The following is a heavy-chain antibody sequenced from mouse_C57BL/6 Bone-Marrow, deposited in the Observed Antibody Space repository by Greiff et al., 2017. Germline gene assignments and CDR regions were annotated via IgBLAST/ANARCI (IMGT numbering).Heavy chain of an antibody. D-gene: IGHD1-1*01. CDR1: GYTFTGYW. J-gene: IGHJ1*03. V-gene: IGHV1-9*01. Sequence: VQLQQSGAELMKPGASVKLSCTATGYTFTGYWIEWVKQRPGHGLEWIGEILPGSGSTYYNEKFKGKGTFTADTSSNTAYMQLSSLTTEDSAIYYCARDCGSAHGYFDVWGTGTTVTVFS. CDR2: ILPGSGST. CDR3: ARDCGSAHGYFDV.